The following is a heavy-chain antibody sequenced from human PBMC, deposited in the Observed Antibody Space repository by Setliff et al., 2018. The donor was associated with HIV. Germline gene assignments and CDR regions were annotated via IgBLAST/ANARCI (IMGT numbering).Heavy chain of an antibody. Sequence: SETLSLTCTVSGGSISSGSYYWSWIRQPAGKGLEWIGEINHSGSTNYNPSLKSRVTISVDTSKNQFSLKLSSVTAADTAVYYCARAPPPKGYQPSYYFDYWGQGTLVTVSS. D-gene: IGHD2-2*01. CDR3: ARAPPPKGYQPSYYFDY. V-gene: IGHV4-61*10. J-gene: IGHJ4*02. CDR2: INHSGST. CDR1: GGSISSGSYY.